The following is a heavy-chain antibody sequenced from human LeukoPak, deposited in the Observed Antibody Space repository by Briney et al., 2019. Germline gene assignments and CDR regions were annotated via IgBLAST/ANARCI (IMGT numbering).Heavy chain of an antibody. D-gene: IGHD4-17*01. CDR2: IKQDESET. Sequence: GGSLRLSCEGSGFSFSSYWMTWVRQSPGKGPEWVANIKQDESETYTVDSVKGRFTISRDNSKNTLYLQMNSLRAEDTAVYYCAKGSTVTYLFDYWGQGTLVTVSS. CDR3: AKGSTVTYLFDY. V-gene: IGHV3-7*01. CDR1: GFSFSSYW. J-gene: IGHJ4*02.